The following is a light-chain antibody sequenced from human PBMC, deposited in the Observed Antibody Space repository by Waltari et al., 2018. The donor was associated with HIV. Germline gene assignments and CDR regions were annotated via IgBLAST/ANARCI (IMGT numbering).Light chain of an antibody. J-gene: IGLJ3*02. Sequence: HSLLTQPPSASGAPGQPVTIPCSGSTSNVETHWVYWYQQLPVTAPKLRIYRNYQLSTRVHERSSSSYTDASASLISSGLLSEDEADYFCGVSDSTLKKWLFGGRIKLTVL. CDR2: RNY. CDR3: GVSDSTLKKWL. V-gene: IGLV1-47*01. CDR1: TSNVETHW.